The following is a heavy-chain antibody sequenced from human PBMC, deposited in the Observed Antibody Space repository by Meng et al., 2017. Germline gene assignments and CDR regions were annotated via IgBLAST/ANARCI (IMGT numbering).Heavy chain of an antibody. J-gene: IGHJ3*02. CDR2: INSDGSST. V-gene: IGHV3-74*01. CDR1: GFTFSSYA. D-gene: IGHD3-10*01. Sequence: GHVVGLGGGLVQPGGSLRLSCAASGFTFSSYAMSWVRQAPGKGLVWVSRINSDGSSTSYADSVKGRFTISRDNAKNTLYLQMNSLRAEDTAVYYCARSGLADAFDIWGQGTMVTVSS. CDR3: ARSGLADAFDI.